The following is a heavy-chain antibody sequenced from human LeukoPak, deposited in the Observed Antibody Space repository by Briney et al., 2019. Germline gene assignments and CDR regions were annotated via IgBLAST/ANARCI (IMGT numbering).Heavy chain of an antibody. CDR1: GFTFSCHA. CDR2: ISADSYYT. V-gene: IGHV3-23*01. J-gene: IGHJ4*02. D-gene: IGHD5-18*01. CDR3: ANFVDTSMGGNDY. Sequence: PGGSLRLSCAASGFTFSCHAMSWVRPARGKGLECVSAISADSYYTYYADSVQGRFTISRDNSKNTLYLQMKSLRAEDTALYYCANFVDTSMGGNDYWGQGTLVTVSS.